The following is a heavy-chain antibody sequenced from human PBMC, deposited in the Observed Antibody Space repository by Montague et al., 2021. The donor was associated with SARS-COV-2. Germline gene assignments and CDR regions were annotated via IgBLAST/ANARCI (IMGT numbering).Heavy chain of an antibody. V-gene: IGHV4-39*01. D-gene: IGHD3-9*01. CDR2: IYYSGST. J-gene: IGHJ4*02. CDR3: ARPPGAPYDILTGTYRPVDDY. Sequence: SETLSLTCTVSGGSISSSSYYWGWIRQPPGKGLEWIGSIYYSGSTYYNPSLKSRVTISVDTSKNQFSLKLSPVTAADTAVYYCARPPGAPYDILTGTYRPVDDYWGQGTLVTVSS. CDR1: GGSISSSSYY.